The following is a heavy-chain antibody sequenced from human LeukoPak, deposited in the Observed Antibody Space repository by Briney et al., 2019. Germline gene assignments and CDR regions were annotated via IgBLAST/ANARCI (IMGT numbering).Heavy chain of an antibody. D-gene: IGHD5-12*01. CDR3: ATTQDIVATISFSPAGLDY. Sequence: QTGGSLRLSCAASGFTFDDYAMHWVRQIPGKGLEWVSGINWNSDKIAYADSVKGRFTISRDNAKNSLYLQMNGLRSEDTAVYYCATTQDIVATISFSPAGLDYWGQGTLVTVSS. CDR1: GFTFDDYA. J-gene: IGHJ4*02. V-gene: IGHV3-9*01. CDR2: INWNSDKI.